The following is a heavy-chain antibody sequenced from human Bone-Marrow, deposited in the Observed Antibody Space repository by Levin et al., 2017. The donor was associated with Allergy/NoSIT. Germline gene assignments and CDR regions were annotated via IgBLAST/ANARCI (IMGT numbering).Heavy chain of an antibody. Sequence: GGSLRLSCAASGFTFSSYGMHWVRQAPGKGLEWVAVISYDGSNKYYADSVKGRFTISRDNSKNTLYLQMNSLRAEDTAVYYCAKVVVPAAALHAFDIWGQGTMVTVSS. J-gene: IGHJ3*02. CDR2: ISYDGSNK. CDR1: GFTFSSYG. CDR3: AKVVVPAAALHAFDI. D-gene: IGHD2-2*01. V-gene: IGHV3-30*18.